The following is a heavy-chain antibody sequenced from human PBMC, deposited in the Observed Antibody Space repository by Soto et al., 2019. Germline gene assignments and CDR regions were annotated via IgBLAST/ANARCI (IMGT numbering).Heavy chain of an antibody. Sequence: PGGSRRRSWAASGFTVSSNSMSWGRQAPGKGLEWVSLIYTDGGTYYGDSVKGRFTISRDTSKNTLSLQMTSLRADDTAVYYCARDNSMLGAPFHYWGQGTLVTVSS. CDR3: ARDNSMLGAPFHY. D-gene: IGHD3-16*01. J-gene: IGHJ4*02. V-gene: IGHV3-53*01. CDR1: GFTVSSNS. CDR2: IYTDGGT.